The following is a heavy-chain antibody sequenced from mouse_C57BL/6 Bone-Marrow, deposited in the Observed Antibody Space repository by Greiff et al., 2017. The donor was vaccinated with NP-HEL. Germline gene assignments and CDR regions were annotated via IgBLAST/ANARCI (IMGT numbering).Heavy chain of an antibody. Sequence: EVKLVESGGGLVKPGGSLKLSCAASGFTFSSYAMSWVRQTPEKRLEWVATISDGGSYTYYPDNVKGRFTISRDNAKNNLYLQMSHLKSEDTAMYYCARDFSITTVVAHWYFDVWGTGTTVTVSS. V-gene: IGHV5-4*01. D-gene: IGHD1-1*01. CDR3: ARDFSITTVVAHWYFDV. J-gene: IGHJ1*03. CDR1: GFTFSSYA. CDR2: ISDGGSYT.